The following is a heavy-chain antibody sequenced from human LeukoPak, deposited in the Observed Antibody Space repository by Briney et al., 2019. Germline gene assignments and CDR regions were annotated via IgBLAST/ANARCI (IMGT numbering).Heavy chain of an antibody. CDR3: ARGGDIVVVPAALFDY. J-gene: IGHJ4*02. CDR1: GGSFSGYY. V-gene: IGHV4-34*01. Sequence: SETLSLTCAVYGGSFSGYYWSWIRQPPGKGLEWIGEINHSGSTNYNPSLKSRVTISVDTSKNQFSLNLSSVTAADTAVYYCARGGDIVVVPAALFDYWGQGTLVTVSS. CDR2: INHSGST. D-gene: IGHD2-2*01.